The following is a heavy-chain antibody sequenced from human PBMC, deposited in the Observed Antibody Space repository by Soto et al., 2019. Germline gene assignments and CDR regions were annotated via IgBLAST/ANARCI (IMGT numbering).Heavy chain of an antibody. CDR1: GGTFSSYA. CDR2: ISAYNGNT. V-gene: IGHV1-18*01. D-gene: IGHD1-1*01. Sequence: GSSVKVSCKASGGTFSSYAISWVRQAPGQGLEWMGWISAYNGNTNYAQKLQGRVTMTTDTSTSTAYMELRSLRSDDTAVYYCAREGNNWNDHSFGSLNLIRMDVWGQGTTVTVS. CDR3: AREGNNWNDHSFGSLNLIRMDV. J-gene: IGHJ6*02.